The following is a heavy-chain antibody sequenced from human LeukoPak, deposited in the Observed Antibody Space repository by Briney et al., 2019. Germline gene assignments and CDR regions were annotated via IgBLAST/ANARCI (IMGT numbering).Heavy chain of an antibody. J-gene: IGHJ3*02. CDR2: ISYDGSNK. CDR1: GFTFSSYG. CDR3: AKAPGGLAIDAFDI. V-gene: IGHV3-30*18. D-gene: IGHD3-16*01. Sequence: GGSLRLSCAASGFTFSSYGMHWVRQAPGKGLEWVAVISYDGSNKYYADSVKGRFTISRDNSKNTLYLQMNSLRAEDTAVYYCAKAPGGLAIDAFDIWGQGTMVTVSS.